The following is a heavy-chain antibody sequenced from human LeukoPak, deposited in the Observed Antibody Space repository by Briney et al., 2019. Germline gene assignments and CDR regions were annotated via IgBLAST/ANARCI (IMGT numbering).Heavy chain of an antibody. D-gene: IGHD2-2*01. CDR2: ISSSSSTI. V-gene: IGHV3-48*01. CDR3: ARADIVVVPAARGGD. CDR1: GFTFSSYS. Sequence: GGSLRLSCAASGFTFSSYSMNWVRQAPGKGLEWASYISSSSSTIYYADSVKGRFTISRDNAKNSLYLQMNSLRAEDTAVYYCARADIVVVPAARGGDWGQGTLVTVSS. J-gene: IGHJ4*02.